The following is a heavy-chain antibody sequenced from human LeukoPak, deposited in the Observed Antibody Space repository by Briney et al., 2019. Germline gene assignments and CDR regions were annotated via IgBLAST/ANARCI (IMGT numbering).Heavy chain of an antibody. J-gene: IGHJ3*02. Sequence: GGSLRLSCASSGFTFSSYAMSWVRQAPGKGLEWVSGISGSGGSTYYADSVKGRFTISRDNAKNSLYLQMNSLRAEDTAVYYCARAISAAIDAFDIWGQGTMVTISS. D-gene: IGHD2-2*01. V-gene: IGHV3-23*01. CDR1: GFTFSSYA. CDR3: ARAISAAIDAFDI. CDR2: ISGSGGST.